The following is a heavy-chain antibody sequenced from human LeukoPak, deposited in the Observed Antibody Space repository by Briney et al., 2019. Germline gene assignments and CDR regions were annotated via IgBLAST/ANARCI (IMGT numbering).Heavy chain of an antibody. D-gene: IGHD2-2*01. V-gene: IGHV3-74*01. CDR3: ARESGYCSATSCYRPEDY. Sequence: GGSLRLSCTASGFTFSSYWMHWVRQAPGKGLVWVSRINTDGSSTRYADSVKGRFTISRDNAKNTLYLQVNNRRAEDTAVYYCARESGYCSATSCYRPEDYWGQGTLVTVSS. CDR1: GFTFSSYW. CDR2: INTDGSST. J-gene: IGHJ4*02.